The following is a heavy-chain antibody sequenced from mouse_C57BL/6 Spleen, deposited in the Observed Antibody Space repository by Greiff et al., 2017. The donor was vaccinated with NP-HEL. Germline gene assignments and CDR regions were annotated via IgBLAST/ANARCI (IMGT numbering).Heavy chain of an antibody. J-gene: IGHJ2*01. CDR3: ARGNYDPYFDY. Sequence: VQLQQSGPVLVKPGASVKMSCKASGYTFTDYYMNWVKQSHGKSLEWIGVINPYNGGTSYNQKFKGKATLTVDKSSSTAYMELNSLTSEDSAVYYCARGNYDPYFDYWGQGTTLTVSS. CDR1: GYTFTDYY. D-gene: IGHD1-1*01. V-gene: IGHV1-19*01. CDR2: INPYNGGT.